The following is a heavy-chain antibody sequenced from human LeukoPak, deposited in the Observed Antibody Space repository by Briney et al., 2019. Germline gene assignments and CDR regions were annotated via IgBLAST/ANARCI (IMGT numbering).Heavy chain of an antibody. V-gene: IGHV1-2*02. CDR2: INPNSGGT. J-gene: IGHJ6*03. D-gene: IGHD3-10*01. CDR1: GYTFTGYY. Sequence: ASVKVSCKASGYTFTGYYMHWVRQAPGQGLEWMGWINPNSGGTNYAQKFQGRVTMTRDTSISTAYMELSRLRSDDTAVYYCARNSQRYYGSGSSYYYYYYMDVWGKGTTVTVSS. CDR3: ARNSQRYYGSGSSYYYYYYMDV.